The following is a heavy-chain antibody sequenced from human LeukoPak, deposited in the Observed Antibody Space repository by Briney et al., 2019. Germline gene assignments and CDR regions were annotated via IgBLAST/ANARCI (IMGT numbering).Heavy chain of an antibody. CDR2: IRSKTYGGTT. D-gene: IGHD5-18*01. Sequence: GGSLRLSCTTSGFTFGDHAMSWVRQAPGKGLEWVGFIRSKTYGGTTEYDASVKGRFIISRDDSKNIAYLQMNSLKTEDTAVYYCTRGPTQLWFYYGMDVWGQGTTVTVSS. V-gene: IGHV3-49*04. CDR3: TRGPTQLWFYYGMDV. J-gene: IGHJ6*02. CDR1: GFTFGDHA.